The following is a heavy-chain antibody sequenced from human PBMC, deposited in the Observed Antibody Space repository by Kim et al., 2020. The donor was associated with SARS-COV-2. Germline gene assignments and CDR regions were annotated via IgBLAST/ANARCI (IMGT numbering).Heavy chain of an antibody. D-gene: IGHD3-3*01. CDR3: ARDYDFWSGYHDY. J-gene: IGHJ4*02. V-gene: IGHV3-30-3*01. Sequence: GGSLRLSCAASGFTFSSYAMHWVRQAPGKGLEWVAVISYDGSNKYYADSVKGRFTISRDNSKNTLYLQMNSLRAEDTAVYYCARDYDFWSGYHDYWGQGTLVTVSS. CDR1: GFTFSSYA. CDR2: ISYDGSNK.